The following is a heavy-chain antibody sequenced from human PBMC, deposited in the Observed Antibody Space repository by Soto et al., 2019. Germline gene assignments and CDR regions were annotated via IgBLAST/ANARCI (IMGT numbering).Heavy chain of an antibody. V-gene: IGHV3-30*18. CDR1: GVPFSRYG. CDR3: AKCQQRVYFYYGMDV. Sequence: PGGSLRLSCAASGVPFSRYGMHCVRQAPGKGLEWAAVISAEGNSKYYAASVEGRFAISRDNSKNTLYLQMNSLRTEDTAVYYCAKCQQRVYFYYGMDVWGQGTTVTVSS. J-gene: IGHJ6*02. CDR2: ISAEGNSK. D-gene: IGHD6-13*01.